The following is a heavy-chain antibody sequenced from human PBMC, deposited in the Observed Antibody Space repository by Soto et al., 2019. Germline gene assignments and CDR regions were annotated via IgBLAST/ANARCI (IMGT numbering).Heavy chain of an antibody. CDR3: ARSGAGSGWL. D-gene: IGHD6-19*01. J-gene: IGHJ4*02. CDR2: IYYSGST. Sequence: SETLSLTCAVSGGSVNSGHYYWSWSRQPPGRGLEWIGFIYYSGSTSYNPSLQSRVTISLDTSNNQFSLKMSSVTAADTAVYYCARSGAGSGWLGGQGTLVTVSS. CDR1: GGSVNSGHYY. V-gene: IGHV4-61*01.